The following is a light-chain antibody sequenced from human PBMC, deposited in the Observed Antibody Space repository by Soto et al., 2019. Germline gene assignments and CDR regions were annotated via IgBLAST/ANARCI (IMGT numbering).Light chain of an antibody. CDR3: QQYGSSPPIT. CDR1: QSVSSSY. V-gene: IGKV3-20*01. J-gene: IGKJ5*01. Sequence: EIVLTQSPGTLSLSPGERATLSCRASQSVSSSYLAWYQQQPGQAPRLLIYGASSRATGIPDRFSGSGSGTDFTLTISTLEPEDFAVYYFQQYGSSPPITFGQGTRLEI. CDR2: GAS.